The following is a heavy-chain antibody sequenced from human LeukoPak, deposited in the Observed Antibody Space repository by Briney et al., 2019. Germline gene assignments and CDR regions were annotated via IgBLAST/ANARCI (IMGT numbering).Heavy chain of an antibody. CDR1: GFTFDDYA. CDR2: ISGDGGST. J-gene: IGHJ3*02. Sequence: GASLQISCAASGFTFDDYAMHWVRQAPGKGLEWVSLISGDGGSTYYADSVKGRFTISRDNSKNSLYLQMNSLRTEDTALYYCAKDSSGFDDAFDIWGQGTMVTVSS. D-gene: IGHD3-22*01. V-gene: IGHV3-43*02. CDR3: AKDSSGFDDAFDI.